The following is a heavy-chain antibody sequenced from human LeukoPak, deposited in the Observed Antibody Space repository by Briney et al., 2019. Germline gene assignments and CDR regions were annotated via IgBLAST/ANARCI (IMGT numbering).Heavy chain of an antibody. J-gene: IGHJ4*02. D-gene: IGHD4-17*01. CDR3: SRDYADYVGYFFFDY. CDR2: ISGSGGST. CDR1: GFTFSSYA. Sequence: PGGSLRLSCAASGFTFSSYAMSWVRQAPGKGLEWVSAISGSGGSTYYADSVKGRFTISRDNSKNTLYLQMNSLRAEDTAVYYCSRDYADYVGYFFFDYWGQGTLVTVSS. V-gene: IGHV3-23*01.